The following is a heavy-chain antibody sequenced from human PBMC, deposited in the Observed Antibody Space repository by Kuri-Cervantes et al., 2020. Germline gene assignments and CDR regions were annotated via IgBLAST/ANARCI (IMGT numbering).Heavy chain of an antibody. CDR2: INHSGST. CDR1: GGSISSYY. Sequence: SETLSLTCTVSGGSISSYYWSWIRQPPGKGLEWIGEINHSGSTNYNPSLKSRVTISVDTSKNQFSLKLSSVTAADTAVYYCARFGYSGYDLDYWGQGTLVTVSS. V-gene: IGHV4-34*01. CDR3: ARFGYSGYDLDY. D-gene: IGHD5-12*01. J-gene: IGHJ4*02.